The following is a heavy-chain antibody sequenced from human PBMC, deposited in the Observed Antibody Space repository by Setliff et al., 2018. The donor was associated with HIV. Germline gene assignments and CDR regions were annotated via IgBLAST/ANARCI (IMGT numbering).Heavy chain of an antibody. V-gene: IGHV1-18*01. CDR3: ARVKVVIATFYYMDV. CDR1: GYTLRTYG. D-gene: IGHD2-21*01. Sequence: GASVKVSCKGSGYTLRTYGISWVRQAPGQGLEWMGWISAYNGNTNYAHKLQGRVTMTTDTSTSTAYIELRSLRSDDTAVYYCARVKVVIATFYYMDVWGKGTTVTVSS. CDR2: ISAYNGNT. J-gene: IGHJ6*03.